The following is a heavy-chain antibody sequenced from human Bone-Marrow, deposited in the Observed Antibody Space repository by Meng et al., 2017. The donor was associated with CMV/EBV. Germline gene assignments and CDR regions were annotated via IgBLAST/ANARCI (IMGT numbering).Heavy chain of an antibody. CDR2: INHSGST. J-gene: IGHJ6*02. Sequence: SETLSLTCAVYGGSFSGYYWSWIRQPPGKGLEWIGEINHSGSTNYNPSLKSRVTISVDTSKNQFSLKLSSVTAADTAVYYCARGRDIVVVPAAHYYGMAVWGQWHTVPVYS. V-gene: IGHV4-34*01. CDR1: GGSFSGYY. CDR3: ARGRDIVVVPAAHYYGMAV. D-gene: IGHD2-2*01.